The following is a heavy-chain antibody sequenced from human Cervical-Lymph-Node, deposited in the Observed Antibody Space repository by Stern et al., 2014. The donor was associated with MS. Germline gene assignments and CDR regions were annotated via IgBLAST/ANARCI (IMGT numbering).Heavy chain of an antibody. CDR1: GYSFTTFA. CDR2: INAANGHT. J-gene: IGHJ5*02. V-gene: IGHV1-3*01. Sequence: VQLVESGAEVKKPGASVKVFCKASGYSFTTFALHWVRQAPGQGLEWMGWINAANGHTKYSQKFQARVTITTDTSASTAYMEVTSLTSEDTAVYYCARGGRGVVVPAASNWFDPWGQGTLVTVS. D-gene: IGHD2-2*01. CDR3: ARGGRGVVVPAASNWFDP.